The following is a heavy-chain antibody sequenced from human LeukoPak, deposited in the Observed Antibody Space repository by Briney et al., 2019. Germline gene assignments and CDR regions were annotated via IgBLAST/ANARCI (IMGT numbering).Heavy chain of an antibody. Sequence: GGTLRLSCAASGFTFNTYGMSWVRQAPGKGLEWVSSIFDTGGNTYYADSVKGRFTISRDNSKNTLYLQMNSLRAEDTAVYYCAKDSLIVGVADYWGQGTLATVSS. CDR1: GFTFNTYG. J-gene: IGHJ4*02. D-gene: IGHD1-26*01. V-gene: IGHV3-23*01. CDR2: IFDTGGNT. CDR3: AKDSLIVGVADY.